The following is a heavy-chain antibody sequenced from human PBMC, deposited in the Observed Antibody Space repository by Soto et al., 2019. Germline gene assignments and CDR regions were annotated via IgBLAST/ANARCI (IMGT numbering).Heavy chain of an antibody. CDR2: IKSKSDGETA. J-gene: IGHJ3*02. V-gene: IGHV3-15*01. CDR3: ARVNPGHYNSSGSRDAFNM. Sequence: PGGSLRLSCAASGLTFSNVWMTWVRQVPGKGLEWVGRIKSKSDGETAGVAAPVRAWFTISRDDSKNTVFLEMNSLRADDPAVYYCARVNPGHYNSSGSRDAFNMSSQGTMVTISS. CDR1: GLTFSNVW. D-gene: IGHD3-22*01.